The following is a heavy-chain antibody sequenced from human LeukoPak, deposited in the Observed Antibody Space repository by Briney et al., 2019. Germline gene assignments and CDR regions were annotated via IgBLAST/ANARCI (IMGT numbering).Heavy chain of an antibody. J-gene: IGHJ6*03. CDR1: GFTFDDYA. CDR2: ISWNSGSI. Sequence: GGSLRPSCAASGFTFDDYAMHWVRQAPGKGLGWVSGISWNSGSIGYADSVKGRFTISRDNAKNSLYLQMNSLRAEDTALYYCAKDNKVVGYYYYYMDVWGKGTTVTVSS. D-gene: IGHD2-15*01. CDR3: AKDNKVVGYYYYYMDV. V-gene: IGHV3-9*01.